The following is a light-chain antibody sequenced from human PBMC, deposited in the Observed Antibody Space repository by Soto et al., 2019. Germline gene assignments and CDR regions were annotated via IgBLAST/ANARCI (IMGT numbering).Light chain of an antibody. J-gene: IGKJ5*01. CDR3: QQSFSFPPT. V-gene: IGKV1-39*01. CDR2: GAS. CDR1: RNVNNF. Sequence: DIQMTQSPSSLSASVGDRVTSTCRASRNVNNFLNWYQQRPGKAPDLLIYGASRLQIGVPSRFTGSGSETDFTLTISSLQPEDFATYFCQQSFSFPPTFGQGTRLE.